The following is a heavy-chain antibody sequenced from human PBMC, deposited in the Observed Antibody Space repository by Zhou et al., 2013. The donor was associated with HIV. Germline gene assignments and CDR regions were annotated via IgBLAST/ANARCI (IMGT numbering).Heavy chain of an antibody. CDR3: ARDGGYCSGDICYSQIMDV. CDR2: ILPILGII. V-gene: IGHV1-69*04. D-gene: IGHD2-8*02. J-gene: IGHJ6*04. Sequence: QVQLVQSGPEVKKPGSPVKISCKASGGTFSDYAISWVRQAPGQGLEWMGRILPILGIINYAQNFQDRITITADKSTTTAYMELNSLRSDDTAVYFCARDGGYCSGDICYSQIMDVWGKRDRGQCLL. CDR1: GGTFSDYA.